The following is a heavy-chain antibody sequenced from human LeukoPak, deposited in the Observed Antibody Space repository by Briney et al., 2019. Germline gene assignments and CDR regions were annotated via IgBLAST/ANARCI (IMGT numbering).Heavy chain of an antibody. CDR3: AKGSVVVIFGPYYYFDY. D-gene: IGHD3-22*01. CDR1: GFTFSSYA. CDR2: ISGSGGST. Sequence: PGGSLRLSCAASGFTFSSYAMSWVRQAPGKGLEWVSAISGSGGSTYYADSVKGRFTISRDNSKNTLYLQMNSLRAEDTAVYYCAKGSVVVIFGPYYYFDYWGQGTLVTVSS. J-gene: IGHJ4*02. V-gene: IGHV3-23*01.